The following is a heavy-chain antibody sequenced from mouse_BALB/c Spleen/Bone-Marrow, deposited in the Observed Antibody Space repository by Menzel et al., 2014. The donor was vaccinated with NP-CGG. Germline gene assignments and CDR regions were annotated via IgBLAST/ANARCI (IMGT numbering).Heavy chain of an antibody. V-gene: IGHV5-6-3*01. Sequence: VQLVESGGGLVQPRGSLILSCAASGFTFSSYGMSWVRQTPDQRFELVATINSNGGSTYYPDRVNGRFTISTDNAKHTLNHQKNSLKAEDAAMYYCARDYFGSSNDMDYWGQGTSVTGSS. J-gene: IGHJ4*01. CDR3: ARDYFGSSNDMDY. CDR1: GFTFSSYG. CDR2: INSNGGST. D-gene: IGHD1-1*01.